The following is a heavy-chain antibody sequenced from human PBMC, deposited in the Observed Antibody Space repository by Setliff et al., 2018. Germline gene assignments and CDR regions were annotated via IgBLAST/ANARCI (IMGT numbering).Heavy chain of an antibody. CDR3: AKVQESIVGALEY. J-gene: IGHJ4*02. V-gene: IGHV3-23*05. D-gene: IGHD1-26*01. CDR2: IKDSDYST. CDR1: GFTISGYA. Sequence: GGSLRLSCVGSGFTISGYAMTWVRQVPGKGLEWISSIKDSDYSTYYADSVKGRFTISRDNSKNTLYLQMNGLRAEDSALYYCAKVQESIVGALEYWGQGALVTVSS.